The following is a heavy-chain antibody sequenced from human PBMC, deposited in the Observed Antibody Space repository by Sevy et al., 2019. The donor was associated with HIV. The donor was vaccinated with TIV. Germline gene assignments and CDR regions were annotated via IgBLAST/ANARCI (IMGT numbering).Heavy chain of an antibody. CDR3: ASPYGGNGLDY. V-gene: IGHV1-2*02. D-gene: IGHD4-17*01. CDR1: GYTFTGYY. CDR2: INPNSGGP. Sequence: ASVKVSCKASGYTFTGYYMHWVRQAPGQGLEWMGWINPNSGGPNYAQKFQGRVTMTRATSISTAYMELSRLRSDDTAVYYCASPYGGNGLDYWGQGTLVTVSS. J-gene: IGHJ4*02.